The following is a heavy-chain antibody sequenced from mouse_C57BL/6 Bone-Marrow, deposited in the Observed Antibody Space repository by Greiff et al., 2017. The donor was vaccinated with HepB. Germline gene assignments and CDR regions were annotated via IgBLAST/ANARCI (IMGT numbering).Heavy chain of an antibody. CDR1: GFTFSSYG. J-gene: IGHJ2*01. CDR2: ISSGGSYT. Sequence: EVKVVESGGDLVKPGGSLKLSCAASGFTFSSYGMSWVRQTPDKRLEWVATISSGGSYTYYPDSVKGRFTISRDNAKNTLYLQMSSLKSEDTAMYYCARRGKDYWGQGTTLTVSS. CDR3: ARRGKDY. V-gene: IGHV5-6*02.